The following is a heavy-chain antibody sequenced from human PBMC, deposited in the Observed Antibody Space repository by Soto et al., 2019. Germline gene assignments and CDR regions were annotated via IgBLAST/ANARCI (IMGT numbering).Heavy chain of an antibody. Sequence: QVQLVQSGAEVQKPGSSVKVSCKASGGTFNTYIITWVRQAPGQGLEWMGEIIPSFGTANYAPKFRGRVTITAHDSTTTVYMEVSSMRSEDTAVYFCATVETPGGGPPASPTPQAFVVWGQGTEVTVSS. J-gene: IGHJ3*01. D-gene: IGHD2-21*02. CDR2: IIPSFGTA. CDR1: GGTFNTYI. CDR3: ATVETPGGGPPASPTPQAFVV. V-gene: IGHV1-69*01.